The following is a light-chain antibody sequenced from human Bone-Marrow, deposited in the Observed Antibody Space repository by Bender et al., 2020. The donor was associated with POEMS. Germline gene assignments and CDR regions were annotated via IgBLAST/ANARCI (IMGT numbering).Light chain of an antibody. V-gene: IGLV2-11*01. CDR1: SSDFGGYNF. Sequence: QSALTQPASVSGSPGQSVTISCTGTSSDFGGYNFVSWYQQYPGKAPKVIIFDVTKRPSVVPDRFSGSKSGNTASLTISGLQAEDEADYYCCSYAGGYVFGTGTKVTVL. J-gene: IGLJ1*01. CDR2: DVT. CDR3: CSYAGGYV.